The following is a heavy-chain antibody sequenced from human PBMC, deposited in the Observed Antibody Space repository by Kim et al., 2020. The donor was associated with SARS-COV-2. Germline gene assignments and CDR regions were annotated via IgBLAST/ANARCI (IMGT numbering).Heavy chain of an antibody. CDR3: ARDLSESNYYYGMDV. V-gene: IGHV3-13*01. D-gene: IGHD1-26*01. Sequence: GSGGGRFTISRENAKNSLYLQMNSLTVEDTAVYYCARDLSESNYYYGMDVWGQGTTVTVSS. J-gene: IGHJ6*02.